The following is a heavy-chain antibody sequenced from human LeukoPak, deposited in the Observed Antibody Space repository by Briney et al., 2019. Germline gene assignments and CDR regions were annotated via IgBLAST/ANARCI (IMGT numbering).Heavy chain of an antibody. J-gene: IGHJ6*03. CDR2: IYYSGST. CDR1: GGSISSYY. D-gene: IGHD3-10*01. CDR3: ARQTYYYGSGSFYGYYYYYYMDV. Sequence: PSETLSLTCTASGGSISSYYWSWIRQPPGKGLEWIGYIYYSGSTNYNPSLKSRVTISVDTSKNQFSLKLSSVTAADTAVYYCARQTYYYGSGSFYGYYYYYYMDVWGKGTTVTISS. V-gene: IGHV4-59*01.